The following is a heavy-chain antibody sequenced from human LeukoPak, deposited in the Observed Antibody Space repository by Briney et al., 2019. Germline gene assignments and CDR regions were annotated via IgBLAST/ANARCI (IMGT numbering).Heavy chain of an antibody. Sequence: GGSVRLSCAASGFTFSSYAMNWVRQAPGKGLEWVPTSASGGSSYYADSVKGRFTISRDNSKNTLYLQMNSLGAEDTAVYYCAKATVTHLIDYWGQGTLASVSS. J-gene: IGHJ4*02. CDR1: GFTFSSYA. CDR3: AKATVTHLIDY. V-gene: IGHV3-23*01. CDR2: SASGGSS. D-gene: IGHD4-17*01.